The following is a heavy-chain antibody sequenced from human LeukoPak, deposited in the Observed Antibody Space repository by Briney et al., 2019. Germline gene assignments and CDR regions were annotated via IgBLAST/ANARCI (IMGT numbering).Heavy chain of an antibody. CDR1: GYTLSSYS. J-gene: IGHJ4*02. D-gene: IGHD3-22*01. V-gene: IGHV3-21*01. CDR3: VRLRRNSDTSGFYYYYDF. CDR2: ISVRSNYI. Sequence: GGSLRLSCLASGYTLSSYSINWVRQAPGKGLEWVSSISVRSNYIYYADSVRGRFRISRDDARDSLYLQMNSLRAEDTAVYYCVRLRRNSDTSGFYYYYDFWGQGTLVTVSS.